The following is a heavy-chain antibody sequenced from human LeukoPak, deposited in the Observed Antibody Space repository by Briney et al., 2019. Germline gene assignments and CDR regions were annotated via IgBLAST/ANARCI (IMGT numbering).Heavy chain of an antibody. J-gene: IGHJ4*02. CDR3: ARVGRGLVGKFDY. V-gene: IGHV4-34*01. CDR2: INHSGST. CDR1: GGSFSGYY. Sequence: SETLSLTCAVYGGSFSGYYWSWIRQPPGKGLEWIGEINHSGSTNYNPSLKSRVTISVDTSKNQFSLKLSSVTAADTAVYYCARVGRGLVGKFDYWGQGTLVTVSS. D-gene: IGHD6-19*01.